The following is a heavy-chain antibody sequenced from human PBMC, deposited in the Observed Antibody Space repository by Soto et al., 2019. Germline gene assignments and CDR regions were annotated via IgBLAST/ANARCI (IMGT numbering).Heavy chain of an antibody. J-gene: IGHJ6*02. Sequence: GGSLRLSCAASGFTFSSYGMHWVRQAPGKGLEWVAVISYDGSNKYYADSVKGRFTISRDNSKNTLYLQMNSLRAEDTAVYYCAKEGPTYYDFWSGYPNYGMDVWGQGTTVTVS. D-gene: IGHD3-3*01. V-gene: IGHV3-30*18. CDR3: AKEGPTYYDFWSGYPNYGMDV. CDR2: ISYDGSNK. CDR1: GFTFSSYG.